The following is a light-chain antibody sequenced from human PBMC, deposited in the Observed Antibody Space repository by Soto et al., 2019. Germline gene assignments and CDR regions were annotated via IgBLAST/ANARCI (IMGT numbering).Light chain of an antibody. CDR1: QSISADY. Sequence: EIVLTQSPGTLSLSPGGRAALSCRASQSISADYLVWYQQKPGQAPRLLIYGGSSRATGIPDRFSGSGSGTDFTLNISRLAPEDVAVYYCQHYGSSVFTFGPGTKVDIK. J-gene: IGKJ3*01. V-gene: IGKV3-20*01. CDR2: GGS. CDR3: QHYGSSVFT.